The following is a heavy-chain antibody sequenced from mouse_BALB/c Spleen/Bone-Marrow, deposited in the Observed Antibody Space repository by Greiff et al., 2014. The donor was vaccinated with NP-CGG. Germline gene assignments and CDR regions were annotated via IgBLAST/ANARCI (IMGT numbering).Heavy chain of an antibody. CDR2: IDPRTANT. CDR1: DYTFTSYW. D-gene: IGHD4-1*01. CDR3: ARYWDAY. V-gene: IGHV1-7*01. Sequence: VHLVESGAELAKPGASVKMSCKVSDYTFTSYWVHWVKQRPGQGLEWIGYIDPRTANTEYSQKFKDKATLTADKSSSTAYMQLSSLTSEDSAVYYCARYWDAYWGQGTLVTVSA. J-gene: IGHJ3*01.